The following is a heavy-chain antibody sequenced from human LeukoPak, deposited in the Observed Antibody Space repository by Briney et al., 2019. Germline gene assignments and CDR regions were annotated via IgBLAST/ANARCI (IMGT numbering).Heavy chain of an antibody. J-gene: IGHJ4*02. V-gene: IGHV3-74*03. CDR2: ISDDGSIT. Sequence: AGSLTRTCATSGFSFSRDWMHWVRQAPGKGLVWVSRISDDGSITTYADSVQGRFTISRDNAKSTVFLQMNSLIVEDTAVYFCVRRYYEYNVYDRHFDFWGQGILVTVSS. CDR1: GFSFSRDW. CDR3: VRRYYEYNVYDRHFDF. D-gene: IGHD5/OR15-5a*01.